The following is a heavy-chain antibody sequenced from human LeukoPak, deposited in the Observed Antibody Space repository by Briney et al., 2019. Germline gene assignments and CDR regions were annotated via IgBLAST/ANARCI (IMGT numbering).Heavy chain of an antibody. V-gene: IGHV2-5*02. J-gene: IGHJ4*02. CDR1: GFSLSTSGVA. Sequence: SGPTLVNPTQTLTLTFTFSGFSLSTSGVAVGWIRQPPGKALEWLALIYWDDDKRYSPSLKSRLTITKDTSKNRVVLTMTNMDPVDTATYYCAHRRGGYYDSSGYQPFYFDYWGQGTLVTVSS. CDR3: AHRRGGYYDSSGYQPFYFDY. CDR2: IYWDDDK. D-gene: IGHD3-22*01.